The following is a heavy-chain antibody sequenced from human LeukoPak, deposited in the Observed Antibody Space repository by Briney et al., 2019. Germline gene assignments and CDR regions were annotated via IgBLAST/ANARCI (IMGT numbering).Heavy chain of an antibody. J-gene: IGHJ5*02. CDR1: GFTFSSYG. CDR3: AKAMVRGVNGWFDP. CDR2: ISYDGSNK. V-gene: IGHV3-30*18. D-gene: IGHD3-10*01. Sequence: GGSLRLSCAASGFTFSSYGMHWVRQAPGKGLEWVAVISYDGSNKYYADSVKSRFTISRDNSKNTLYPQMNSLRAEDTAVYYCAKAMVRGVNGWFDPWGQGTLVTVSS.